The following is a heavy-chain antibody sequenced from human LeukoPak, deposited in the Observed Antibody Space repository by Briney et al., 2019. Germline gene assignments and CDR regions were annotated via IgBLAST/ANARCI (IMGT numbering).Heavy chain of an antibody. CDR2: ISYDGSNK. Sequence: PGGSLRLSCAASGFTFSSCAMTWVRQAPGKGLEWVAVISYDGSNKYYADSVKGRFTISRDNSKNTLYLQMNSLRAEDTAVYYCARDREMATIWRIWYYFDYWGQGTLVTVSS. D-gene: IGHD5-24*01. CDR1: GFTFSSCA. V-gene: IGHV3-30-3*01. CDR3: ARDREMATIWRIWYYFDY. J-gene: IGHJ4*02.